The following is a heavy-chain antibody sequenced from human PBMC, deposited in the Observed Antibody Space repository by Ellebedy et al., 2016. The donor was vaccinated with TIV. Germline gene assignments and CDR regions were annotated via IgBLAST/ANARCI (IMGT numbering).Heavy chain of an antibody. J-gene: IGHJ3*02. CDR1: GYTFTSYY. Sequence: AASVKVSCRASGYTFTSYYMHWVRQAPGQGLEWMGVINPSGGSTSHAQKFQGRVTMTRDTSTSTVYMELSSLRSEDTAVYYCARETLRSSGWYSFDIWGQGTMVTVSS. CDR3: ARETLRSSGWYSFDI. D-gene: IGHD6-19*01. V-gene: IGHV1-46*01. CDR2: INPSGGST.